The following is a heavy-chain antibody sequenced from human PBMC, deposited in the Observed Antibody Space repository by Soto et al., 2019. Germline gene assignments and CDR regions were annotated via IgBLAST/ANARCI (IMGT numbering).Heavy chain of an antibody. CDR3: ASSGYSGYDMPDYYYGMDV. Sequence: GASVKVSCKASGYTFTSYGISWVRQAPGQGLEWMGWISAYNGNTNYAQKLQGRVTMTTDTSTSTAYMELRSLRSDDTAVYYCASSGYSGYDMPDYYYGMDVWGQGTMVTVSS. V-gene: IGHV1-18*01. CDR2: ISAYNGNT. D-gene: IGHD5-12*01. J-gene: IGHJ6*02. CDR1: GYTFTSYG.